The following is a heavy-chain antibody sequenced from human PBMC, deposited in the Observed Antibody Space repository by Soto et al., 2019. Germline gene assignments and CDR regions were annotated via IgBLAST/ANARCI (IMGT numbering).Heavy chain of an antibody. CDR2: FDPEDGET. J-gene: IGHJ4*02. V-gene: IGHV1-24*01. CDR3: ATGIAVAGLITPEGY. Sequence: ASVKVSCKVSGYTLTELSMHWVRQAPGKGLEWMGGFDPEDGETIYAQKFQGRVTMTEDTSTDTAYMELSSLRSEDTAVYYCATGIAVAGLITPEGYWGQGTLVTVSS. CDR1: GYTLTELS. D-gene: IGHD6-19*01.